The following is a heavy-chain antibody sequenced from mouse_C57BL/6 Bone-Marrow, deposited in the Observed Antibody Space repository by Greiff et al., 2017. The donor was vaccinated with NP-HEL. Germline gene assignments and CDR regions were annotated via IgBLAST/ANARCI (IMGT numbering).Heavy chain of an antibody. CDR2: ISSGGDYI. CDR1: GFTFSSYA. J-gene: IGHJ3*01. D-gene: IGHD2-3*01. V-gene: IGHV5-9-1*02. Sequence: DVHLVESGEGLVKPGGSLKLSCAASGFTFSSYAMSWVRQTPEKRLEWVAYISSGGDYIYYADTVKGRFTISRDNARNTLYLQMSSLKSEDTAMYYCTRDGVPWFAYWGQGTLVTVSA. CDR3: TRDGVPWFAY.